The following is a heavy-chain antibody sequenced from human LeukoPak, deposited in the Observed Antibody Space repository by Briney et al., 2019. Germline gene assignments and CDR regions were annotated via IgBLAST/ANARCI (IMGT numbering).Heavy chain of an antibody. CDR3: ASYYDFDAFDF. CDR1: GGSFSGYY. J-gene: IGHJ3*01. CDR2: INHSGST. V-gene: IGHV4-34*01. D-gene: IGHD3-22*01. Sequence: SETLSLTCAVYGGSFSGYYWSWIRQPPGKGLEWIGEINHSGSTNYNPSLKSRVTISVDTSKNQFSLKLSSVTAADTAVYYCASYYDFDAFDFWGQGTMVTVSS.